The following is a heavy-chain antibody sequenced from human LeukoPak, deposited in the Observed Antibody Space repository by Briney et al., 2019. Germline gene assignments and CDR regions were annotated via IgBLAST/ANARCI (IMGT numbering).Heavy chain of an antibody. V-gene: IGHV4-59*08. D-gene: IGHD3-10*01. J-gene: IGHJ6*02. CDR2: IYYSGST. Sequence: PSETLSLTCTVSGGFISSYYWSWIRQPPGRGLEWIGYIYYSGSTNYNPSLKSRVTISVDTSKNQFSLKLSSVTAADTAVYYCASSHYYGSGSYEDKYGMDVWGQGTTVTVSS. CDR1: GGFISSYY. CDR3: ASSHYYGSGSYEDKYGMDV.